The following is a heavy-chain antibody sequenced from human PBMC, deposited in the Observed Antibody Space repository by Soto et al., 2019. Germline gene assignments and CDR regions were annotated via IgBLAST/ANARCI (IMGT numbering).Heavy chain of an antibody. V-gene: IGHV4-4*07. CDR2: IYATGTT. Sequence: SETLSLTCTVSGASISGFYWSWIRKSAGKGLEWIGRIYATGTTDYNPSLKSRVMMSVDTSKKQFSLKLRSVTAADTAVYYCVRDGTKTLRDWFDPWGQGTLVTVSS. J-gene: IGHJ5*02. D-gene: IGHD1-1*01. CDR1: GASISGFY. CDR3: VRDGTKTLRDWFDP.